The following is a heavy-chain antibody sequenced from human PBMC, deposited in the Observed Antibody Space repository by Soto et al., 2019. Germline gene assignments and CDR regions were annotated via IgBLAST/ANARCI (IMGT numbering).Heavy chain of an antibody. V-gene: IGHV3-30*18. CDR3: AKDPHGVTTYYYYGMDV. CDR1: GFTFSSYG. D-gene: IGHD4-17*01. J-gene: IGHJ6*02. CDR2: ISYDGSNK. Sequence: GGSLRLSCAASGFTFSSYGMHWVRQAPGKGLEWVAVISYDGSNKYYADSVKGRFTISRDNSKNTLYLQMNSLRAEDTAVYYCAKDPHGVTTYYYYGMDVWGQGTTVTVSS.